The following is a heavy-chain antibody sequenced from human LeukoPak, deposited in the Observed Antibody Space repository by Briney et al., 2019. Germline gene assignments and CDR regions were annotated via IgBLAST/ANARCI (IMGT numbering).Heavy chain of an antibody. CDR1: XGSISSYC. Sequence: TLSLTCTVXXGSISSYCWSWIRQPPGKGLEWIGYIYYSGSTNYNPSLKSRVTISVDTSKNQFSLKLSSVTAADTAVYYCARLHSGYEGSNWYFDLWGRGTLVTVSS. CDR2: IYYSGST. J-gene: IGHJ2*01. D-gene: IGHD5-12*01. CDR3: ARLHSGYEGSNWYFDL. V-gene: IGHV4-59*08.